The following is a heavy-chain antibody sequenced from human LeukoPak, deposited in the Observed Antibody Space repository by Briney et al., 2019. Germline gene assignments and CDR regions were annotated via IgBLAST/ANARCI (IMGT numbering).Heavy chain of an antibody. CDR2: IYYSGST. CDR3: ARDKYYYDSSGYPRMDV. CDR1: GGSISSYY. J-gene: IGHJ6*04. Sequence: SETLSLTCTVSGGSISSYYWSWIRQPPGKGLEWIGYIYYSGSTNYNPSLKSRVTISVDTSKNQFSLKLSSVTAADTAVYYCARDKYYYDSSGYPRMDVWGKGTTVTVSS. V-gene: IGHV4-59*01. D-gene: IGHD3-22*01.